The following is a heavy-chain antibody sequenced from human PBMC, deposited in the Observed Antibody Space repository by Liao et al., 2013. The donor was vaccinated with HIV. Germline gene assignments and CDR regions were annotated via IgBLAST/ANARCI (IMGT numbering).Heavy chain of an antibody. CDR1: GGSISSSTYY. CDR2: IFYGGNT. Sequence: QLQLQESGPGLVKPSETLSLTCTVSGGSISSSTYYWGWIRQPPGKGLEWIGSIFYGGNTYYNPSLKSRVTISVDTSKNQFSLKLSSVTAADTAVYYCARGGTTTVTTWSFGAFDIWGQGTMVTVSS. CDR3: ARGGTTTVTTWSFGAFDI. D-gene: IGHD4-17*01. V-gene: IGHV4-39*07. J-gene: IGHJ3*02.